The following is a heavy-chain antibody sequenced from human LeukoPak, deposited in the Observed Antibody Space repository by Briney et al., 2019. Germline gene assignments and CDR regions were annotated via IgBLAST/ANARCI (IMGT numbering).Heavy chain of an antibody. V-gene: IGHV4-59*01. CDR3: ARGLFSPGSGYFGHFNH. Sequence: SSETLSLTCTVSGGSISSYYWSWIRQPPGKGLEWIGYIYNSGSTNYNPSLKSRVTISVDTSKNQFSLKLSSVTAADTAVYDCARGLFSPGSGYFGHFNHWGQGTLVTVSS. D-gene: IGHD3-22*01. CDR1: GGSISSYY. CDR2: IYNSGST. J-gene: IGHJ4*02.